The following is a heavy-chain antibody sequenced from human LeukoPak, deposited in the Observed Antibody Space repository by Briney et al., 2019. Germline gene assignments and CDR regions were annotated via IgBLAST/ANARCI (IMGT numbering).Heavy chain of an antibody. Sequence: PGGSLRLSCAASGFTFSSYWMHWVRQAPGKGLVWVSRINSDGSSTSYADSVKGRFTISRDNAKNTLYLQMNSLRAEDTAVYYCAREGFRVSSGWYWLYRRPPDAFDIWGQGTMVTVSS. CDR3: AREGFRVSSGWYWLYRRPPDAFDI. J-gene: IGHJ3*02. CDR1: GFTFSSYW. D-gene: IGHD6-19*01. V-gene: IGHV3-74*01. CDR2: INSDGSST.